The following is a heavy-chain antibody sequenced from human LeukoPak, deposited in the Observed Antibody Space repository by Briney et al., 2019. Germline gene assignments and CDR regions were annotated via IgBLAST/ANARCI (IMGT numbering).Heavy chain of an antibody. Sequence: GGSLRLSCAASGFTVSSNYMSWVRQAPGKGLEWVSVIYSGGSTYFADSVKGRFTISRDNSKNTLYLQMNSLRAEDTAVYYCARDLWFGNGWFDPWGQGTLVTVSS. J-gene: IGHJ5*02. CDR2: IYSGGST. V-gene: IGHV3-66*01. CDR3: ARDLWFGNGWFDP. D-gene: IGHD3-10*01. CDR1: GFTVSSNY.